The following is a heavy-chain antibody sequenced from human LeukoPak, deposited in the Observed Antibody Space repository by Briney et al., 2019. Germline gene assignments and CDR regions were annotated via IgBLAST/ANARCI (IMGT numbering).Heavy chain of an antibody. V-gene: IGHV4-59*11. CDR1: GGSISSHY. Sequence: SETLSLTCNVSGGSISSHYWSWIRQSPGEGLEWIGYIYDTGIYDTENTNYNPSLRSRVTITMDMSKNQFSLNLASVTAADTAVYYCARVRVVAGTRSSWFDPWGQGTLVTASS. CDR3: ARVRVVAGTRSSWFDP. D-gene: IGHD6-19*01. J-gene: IGHJ5*02. CDR2: IYDTGIYDTENT.